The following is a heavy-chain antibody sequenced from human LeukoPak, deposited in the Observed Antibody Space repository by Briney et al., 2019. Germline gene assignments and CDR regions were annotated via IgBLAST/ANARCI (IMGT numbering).Heavy chain of an antibody. CDR1: GGSISSGDYY. CDR2: IYYSGST. J-gene: IGHJ4*02. D-gene: IGHD4-17*01. Sequence: PSEALSPTCTVSGGSISSGDYYWSWIRQPPGKGLEWIGYIYYSGSTYYNPSLKSRVTISVDTSKNQFSLKLSSVTAADTAVYYCASYGDYAGFGYWGQGTLVTVSS. CDR3: ASYGDYAGFGY. V-gene: IGHV4-30-4*01.